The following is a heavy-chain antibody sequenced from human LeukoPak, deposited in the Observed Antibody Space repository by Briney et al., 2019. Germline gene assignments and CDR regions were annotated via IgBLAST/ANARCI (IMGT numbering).Heavy chain of an antibody. CDR3: AKARSSMIVVVTTF. D-gene: IGHD3-22*01. V-gene: IGHV3-30*02. Sequence: GGSLRLSCAASGFTFSSYGMHWVRQAPGTGLEWVAVIWSSGSIKYYADSVKGRFTISRDNSKSTLYLQMNSLRAEDTAVYYCAKARSSMIVVVTTFWGQGTLVTVSS. CDR1: GFTFSSYG. J-gene: IGHJ4*02. CDR2: IWSSGSIK.